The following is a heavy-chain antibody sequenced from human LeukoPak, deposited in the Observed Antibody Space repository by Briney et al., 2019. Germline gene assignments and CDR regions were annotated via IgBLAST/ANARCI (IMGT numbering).Heavy chain of an antibody. D-gene: IGHD2-2*01. CDR1: EFAFSHYA. V-gene: IGHV3-30-3*01. CDR3: ARDGHCSITSCYVDAFDI. J-gene: IGHJ3*02. CDR2: ISYDGSQT. Sequence: GGSLRLSCAASEFAFSHYAMHWVRQAPGKGLDWVAVISYDGSQTYYTDSVKGRFTISRDNSENTLYLQMNSLRAEDTAMYYCARDGHCSITSCYVDAFDIWGQGTMVTVSS.